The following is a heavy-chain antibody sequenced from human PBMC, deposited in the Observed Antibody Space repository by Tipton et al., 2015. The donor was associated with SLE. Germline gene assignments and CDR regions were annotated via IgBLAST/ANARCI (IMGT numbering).Heavy chain of an antibody. J-gene: IGHJ6*02. V-gene: IGHV4-61*02. CDR2: GFASGTT. Sequence: TLSLTCTVSGGSIDTTTYFWNWIRQPAGKGLEWIGRGFASGTTDYNPSLKSRVTMSVDTSRNQFSLKLTSVTAADTAVYYCARGMVTWRGAIIGVDVWGQGTTVNVSS. CDR1: GGSIDTTTYF. CDR3: ARGMVTWRGAIIGVDV. D-gene: IGHD2-21*02.